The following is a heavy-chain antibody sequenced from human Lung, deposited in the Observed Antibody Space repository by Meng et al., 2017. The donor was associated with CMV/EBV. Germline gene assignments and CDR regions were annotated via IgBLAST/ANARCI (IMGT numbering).Heavy chain of an antibody. Sequence: GGSLRLSCTASGFTFSTYAMSWVRQAPGKGLEGVSGISGSSVSTYYADTVKGRFTISRDNSKNTLYLQMNSLRAEDTARYYCATVLTLGERSDWGQGTLVTVSS. D-gene: IGHD3-16*01. CDR3: ATVLTLGERSD. V-gene: IGHV3-23*01. J-gene: IGHJ4*02. CDR2: ISGSSVST. CDR1: GFTFSTYA.